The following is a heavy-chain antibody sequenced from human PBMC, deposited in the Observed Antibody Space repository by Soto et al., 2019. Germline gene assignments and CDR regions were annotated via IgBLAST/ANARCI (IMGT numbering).Heavy chain of an antibody. CDR2: IYPGDSDT. Sequence: GESLKISCKGSGYSFTSYWIGWVRQMPGKGLEWMGIIYPGDSDTRYSPSFQGQVTISADKSISTAYLQWSSLKASDTAMYYCARPREAGKNYYGVDVWAQRTTVTVSS. V-gene: IGHV5-51*01. J-gene: IGHJ6*02. CDR3: ARPREAGKNYYGVDV. CDR1: GYSFTSYW.